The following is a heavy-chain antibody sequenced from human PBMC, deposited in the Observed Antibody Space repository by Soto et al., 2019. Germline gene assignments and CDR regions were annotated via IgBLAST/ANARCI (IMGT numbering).Heavy chain of an antibody. Sequence: QVQLVESGGGVVQPGRSLRLSCAASGFTFSSYGMHWVRQAPGKGLEWVAVIYSGGSTYYADSVKGRFTISRDNSKNTLYLQMNSLRAEDTAVYYCARDRGQWLVRGGYYYYYGMDVWGQGTTVTVSS. CDR2: IYSGGST. CDR1: GFTFSSYG. D-gene: IGHD6-19*01. J-gene: IGHJ6*02. CDR3: ARDRGQWLVRGGYYYYYGMDV. V-gene: IGHV3-NL1*01.